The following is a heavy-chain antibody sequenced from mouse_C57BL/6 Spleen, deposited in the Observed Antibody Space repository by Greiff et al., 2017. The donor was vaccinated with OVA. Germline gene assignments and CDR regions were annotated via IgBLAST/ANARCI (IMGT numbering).Heavy chain of an antibody. CDR3: ARDGSSYYFDC. D-gene: IGHD1-1*01. Sequence: EVMLVESGGGLVKPGGSLKLSCAASGFTFSSYAMSWVRQTPEKRLEWVATISDGGSYTYSPDNVKGRFTISRDNAKNNLYLQMSHLKSEDTAMYYCARDGSSYYFDCWGQGTTLTVSS. J-gene: IGHJ2*01. V-gene: IGHV5-4*01. CDR2: ISDGGSYT. CDR1: GFTFSSYA.